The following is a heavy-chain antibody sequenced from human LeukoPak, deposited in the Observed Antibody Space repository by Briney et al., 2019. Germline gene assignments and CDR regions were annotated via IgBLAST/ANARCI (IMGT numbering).Heavy chain of an antibody. V-gene: IGHV3-48*03. Sequence: GGTLRLSCAASGFTFTTFAMSWVRQAPGQGLRWVSYISSSGSTIYYADCVKSRFTISRDNAKNSLYLQMNSLRAEDTAVYYCAELGITMIGGVWGKGTTVTISS. CDR3: AELGITMIGGV. J-gene: IGHJ6*04. CDR1: GFTFTTFA. CDR2: ISSSGSTI. D-gene: IGHD3-10*02.